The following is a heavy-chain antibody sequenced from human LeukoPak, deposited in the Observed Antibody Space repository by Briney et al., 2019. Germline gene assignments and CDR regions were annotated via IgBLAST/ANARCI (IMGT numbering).Heavy chain of an antibody. CDR2: LYSGRAT. D-gene: IGHD3-16*01. Sequence: PGGALRHSCAASLFILSNNYMSWVRQAPGKGVEWVSILYSGRATYYADSVKGRFTIARDNSRNTVFLQMNSLRAEDTAVYYCASGGLGARKYYSDPFHYWGQGTLVTVSS. J-gene: IGHJ4*02. CDR1: LFILSNNY. V-gene: IGHV3-53*01. CDR3: ASGGLGARKYYSDPFHY.